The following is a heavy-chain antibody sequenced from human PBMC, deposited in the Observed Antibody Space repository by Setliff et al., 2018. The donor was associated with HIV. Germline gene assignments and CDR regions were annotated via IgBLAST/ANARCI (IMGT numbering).Heavy chain of an antibody. V-gene: IGHV4-34*01. J-gene: IGHJ5*02. CDR3: ARPNWFGDLSSGNWFDP. Sequence: SETLSLTCAVYSESLSDYYWTWIRQPPGKGLEWIGEINYSAIGEINYSANTNYDPSLKSRLTISVDTSKNQFSLELSSVTAADTAVYYCARPNWFGDLSSGNWFDPWGQGTLVTVSS. CDR2: INYSAIGEINYSANT. D-gene: IGHD3-10*01. CDR1: SESLSDYY.